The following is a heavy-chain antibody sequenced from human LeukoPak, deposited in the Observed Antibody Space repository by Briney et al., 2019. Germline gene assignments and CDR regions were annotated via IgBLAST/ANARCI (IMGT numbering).Heavy chain of an antibody. V-gene: IGHV3-53*01. Sequence: GGSLRLSCAASGFSVSDNHMSWVRQAPGIGLEWVSVIYRGGITYYADSVKGRFTISRDDSKNTLYLQMNSLRAEDTAVYYCARRLPLDYYMDVWGKGTTVTVSS. CDR1: GFSVSDNH. J-gene: IGHJ6*03. CDR3: ARRLPLDYYMDV. CDR2: IYRGGIT.